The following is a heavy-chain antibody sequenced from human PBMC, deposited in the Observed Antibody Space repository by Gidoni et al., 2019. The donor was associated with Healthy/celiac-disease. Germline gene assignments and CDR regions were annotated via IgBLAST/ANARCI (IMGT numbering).Heavy chain of an antibody. CDR3: ARDGDYGGNWPEYYYYGMDV. CDR1: GFTFSSYG. Sequence: QVQLVESGGGVVQPGRSLRLSWAASGFTFSSYGMHGVRQAPGKGLEWVAVIWYDGSNKYYADSVKGRFTISRDNSKNTLYLQMNSLRAEDTAVYYCARDGDYGGNWPEYYYYGMDVWGQGTTVTVSS. V-gene: IGHV3-33*01. D-gene: IGHD4-17*01. CDR2: IWYDGSNK. J-gene: IGHJ6*02.